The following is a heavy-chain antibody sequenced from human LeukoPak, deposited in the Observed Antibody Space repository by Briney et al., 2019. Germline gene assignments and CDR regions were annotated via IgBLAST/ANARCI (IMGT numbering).Heavy chain of an antibody. CDR2: IIAIFGTT. J-gene: IGHJ4*02. V-gene: IGHV1-69*05. Sequence: SVKVSCKASGGTFSSYTISWVRQAPGQGLEWMGRIIAIFGTTNYAQKFQGRVAITTDESTSTGYMELSSLRSEDTAVYYCARAVAGTEVDFFDYWGQRTLVTVSS. CDR3: ARAVAGTEVDFFDY. D-gene: IGHD6-19*01. CDR1: GGTFSSYT.